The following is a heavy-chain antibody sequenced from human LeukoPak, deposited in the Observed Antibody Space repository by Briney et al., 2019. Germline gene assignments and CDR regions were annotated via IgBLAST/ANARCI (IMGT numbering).Heavy chain of an antibody. CDR3: TSVDY. Sequence: GGSLRLSCAASGFTPSSYGMHWGREAPGKGLGWVAVISFDGSNKYYADSVKGRFTISRDNSKNTLYLQMNSLRAEDTAVYYCTSVDYWGQGTLVTVSS. CDR1: GFTPSSYG. J-gene: IGHJ4*02. CDR2: ISFDGSNK. V-gene: IGHV3-30*03.